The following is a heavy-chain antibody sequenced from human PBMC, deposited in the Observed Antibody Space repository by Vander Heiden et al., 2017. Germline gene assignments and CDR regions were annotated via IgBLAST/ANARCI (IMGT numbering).Heavy chain of an antibody. D-gene: IGHD3-16*01. V-gene: IGHV3-9*01. CDR2: MSWNSGRI. CDR3: AKVRGGGGGIFDY. Sequence: EVQLVESGGGLVQPGRSLRLSCAASGFALDDYAMNWVRQAPGKGLEWVSGMSWNSGRIGEADAVKGRFTISRDNAKKSLYLQMNSMRAEDTAWYYSAKVRGGGGGIFDYWGQGTLVTVYS. J-gene: IGHJ4*02. CDR1: GFALDDYA.